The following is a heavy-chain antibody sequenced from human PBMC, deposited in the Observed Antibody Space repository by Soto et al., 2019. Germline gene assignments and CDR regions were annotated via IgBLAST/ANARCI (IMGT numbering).Heavy chain of an antibody. D-gene: IGHD6-13*01. CDR1: GGSFSGYY. Sequence: PSETLSLTCAVYGGSFSGYYWSWIRQPPGKGLEWIGEINHSGSTNYNPSLKSRVTISVDTSKNQFSLKLSSVTAADTAVYYCARDEAAGTRGNWFDPWGQGTPVTVSS. CDR2: INHSGST. J-gene: IGHJ5*02. CDR3: ARDEAAGTRGNWFDP. V-gene: IGHV4-34*01.